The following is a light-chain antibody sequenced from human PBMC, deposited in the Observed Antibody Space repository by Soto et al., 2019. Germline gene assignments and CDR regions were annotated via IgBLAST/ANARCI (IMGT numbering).Light chain of an antibody. CDR2: GAS. J-gene: IGKJ2*01. V-gene: IGKV3-15*01. Sequence: EIVMTQSPATLSVSPGERATLSCRASQSVSSNLAWYQQKPGQAPRLLIYGASTRATGIPARFSGSGSGTEFTLTISSLQSEDFALSYCHQYNNWPPSTFGQGTKLEIK. CDR3: HQYNNWPPST. CDR1: QSVSSN.